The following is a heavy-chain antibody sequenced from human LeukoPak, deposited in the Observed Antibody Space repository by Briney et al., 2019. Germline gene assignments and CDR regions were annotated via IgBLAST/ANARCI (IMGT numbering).Heavy chain of an antibody. D-gene: IGHD6-19*01. V-gene: IGHV4-30-2*03. CDR3: ARQLKSYSTGWTDY. CDR2: IYHSGST. J-gene: IGHJ4*02. CDR1: GGSISSGGYS. Sequence: PSQTLSLTCAVSGGSISSGGYSWSWIRQPPGKGLEWIGYIYHSGSTYYNPSLKSRVTISVETSKNQVSLKRSSVTAEETAVYYCARQLKSYSTGWTDYWGQGTLVTVSS.